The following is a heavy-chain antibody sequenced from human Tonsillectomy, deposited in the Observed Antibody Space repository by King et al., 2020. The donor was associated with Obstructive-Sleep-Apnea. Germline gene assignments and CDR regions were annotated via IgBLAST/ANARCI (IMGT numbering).Heavy chain of an antibody. J-gene: IGHJ5*01. CDR1: GYTFTTYD. CDR2: MNPNNSNT. Sequence: QLVQSGAEVKKPGASVKVSCKASGYTFTTYDINWVRQAPGQGLEWMGWMNPNNSNTGYAQKFKGRLTMTRSTSISAAYMERSSLRSEDTARYYCARGQSGCDSWGQGTLVTVSS. CDR3: ARGQSGCDS. V-gene: IGHV1-8*01.